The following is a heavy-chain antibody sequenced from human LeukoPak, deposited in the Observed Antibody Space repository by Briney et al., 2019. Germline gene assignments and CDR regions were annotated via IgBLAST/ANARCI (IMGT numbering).Heavy chain of an antibody. CDR1: GGTFSSYA. Sequence: SVKVSCKASGGTFSSYAISWVRQAPGQGLEWMGRIIPIFGTANYAQKFQGRVTITTDESTSTAYMELSSLRSEDTAVYYCASGVGGDYGMDYWSQGTLLTVSS. J-gene: IGHJ4*02. V-gene: IGHV1-69*05. CDR3: ASGVGGDYGMDY. D-gene: IGHD4-17*01. CDR2: IIPIFGTA.